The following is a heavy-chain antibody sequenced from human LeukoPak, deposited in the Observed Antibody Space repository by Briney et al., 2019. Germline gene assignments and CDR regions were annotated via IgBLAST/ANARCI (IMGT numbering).Heavy chain of an antibody. CDR3: ARENTLVRGTRNPFDY. J-gene: IGHJ4*02. V-gene: IGHV1-3*01. D-gene: IGHD3-10*01. CDR2: INAGNGKT. CDR1: GYTFTSYS. Sequence: ASVKVSCKASGYTFTSYSMHWVRQAPGQSLEWMGWINAGNGKTKYSQNFQGRVTITRDTSASTAYMELSGLRSEDTAVYYCARENTLVRGTRNPFDYWGRGTLVTVSS.